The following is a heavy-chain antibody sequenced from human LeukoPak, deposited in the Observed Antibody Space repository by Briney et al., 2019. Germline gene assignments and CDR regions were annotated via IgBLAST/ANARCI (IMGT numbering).Heavy chain of an antibody. V-gene: IGHV4-4*07. Sequence: SETLSLTCTVSGGSISSYYWSWIRQPAGKGLEWIGRIYSSGSTNYNTSLESRVTMSVDTSKNQFSLKLSSVTAADTAVYYCARDAGDSSWSFYYYGMDVWGQGTTVTVSS. CDR3: ARDAGDSSWSFYYYGMDV. J-gene: IGHJ6*02. D-gene: IGHD6-13*01. CDR2: IYSSGST. CDR1: GGSISSYY.